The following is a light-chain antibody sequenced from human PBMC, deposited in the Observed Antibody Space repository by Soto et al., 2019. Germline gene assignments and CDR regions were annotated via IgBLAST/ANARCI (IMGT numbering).Light chain of an antibody. CDR3: QKYNSAPRT. J-gene: IGKJ1*01. Sequence: DIQMTQSPSSLSASVGDRVTITCQASQDISNYLNWYQQKLGKAPKLLIYAASTLQSGVPSRFSGSGSGTDFTLTISSLQPEDVATYYCQKYNSAPRTFGQGTKV. V-gene: IGKV1-27*01. CDR1: QDISNY. CDR2: AAS.